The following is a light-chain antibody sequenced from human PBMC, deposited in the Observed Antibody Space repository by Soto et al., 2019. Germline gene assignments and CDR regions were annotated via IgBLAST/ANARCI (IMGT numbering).Light chain of an antibody. CDR3: QQTYSAPPL. J-gene: IGKJ1*01. CDR1: QTISSW. Sequence: SGSVGGTVTLTCRASQTISSWLAWYQQKPGKAPKLLIYKASTLKSGVPSRFSGSGSGTDFTLSINSLQREDFATYYCQQTYSAPPLFGQGTKVDIK. CDR2: KAS. V-gene: IGKV1-5*03.